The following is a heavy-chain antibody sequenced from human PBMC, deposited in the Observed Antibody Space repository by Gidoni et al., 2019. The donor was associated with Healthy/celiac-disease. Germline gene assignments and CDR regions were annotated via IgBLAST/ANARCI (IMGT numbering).Heavy chain of an antibody. CDR1: GGSISRGGYY. CDR2: IYYRGST. V-gene: IGHV4-31*03. J-gene: IGHJ3*02. D-gene: IGHD1-26*01. Sequence: QVQLQESGTGLVKPSQTLSLTGTVSGGSISRGGYYWRWIRQHPGKGLEWIGYIYYRGSTYYIPSLKSRVTISVDSSKNQFSLKLSSVTAADTAVYYCARARPRGSYLDAFDIWGQGTMVTVFS. CDR3: ARARPRGSYLDAFDI.